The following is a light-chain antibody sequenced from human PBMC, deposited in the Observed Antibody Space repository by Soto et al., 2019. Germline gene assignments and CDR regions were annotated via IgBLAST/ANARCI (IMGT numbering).Light chain of an antibody. CDR2: EGS. CDR1: SSDGGSYNL. V-gene: IGLV2-23*01. CDR3: CSYAGSSTGVV. Sequence: QSVLTQPASVSGSPGQSITISCTGTSSDGGSYNLVSWYQQHPGKAPKLMIYEGSKRPSGVSNRFSGSKSGNTASLTISGLQAEDEADYYCCSYAGSSTGVVFGGGTKLTVL. J-gene: IGLJ2*01.